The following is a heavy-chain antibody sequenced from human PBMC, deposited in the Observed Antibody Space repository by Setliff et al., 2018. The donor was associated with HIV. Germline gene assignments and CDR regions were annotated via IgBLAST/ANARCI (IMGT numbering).Heavy chain of an antibody. D-gene: IGHD5-12*01. Sequence: RASVKASCKPSGSSFTNHYMHWVRQAPGQGLEWMGVINPTGGSTRNTQKFQGRVAMTRDTSTSTVYMELSSLRSEDTAVYYCASAGAWQRNALDIWGQGTMVTVSS. V-gene: IGHV1-46*01. J-gene: IGHJ3*02. CDR2: INPTGGST. CDR1: GSSFTNHY. CDR3: ASAGAWQRNALDI.